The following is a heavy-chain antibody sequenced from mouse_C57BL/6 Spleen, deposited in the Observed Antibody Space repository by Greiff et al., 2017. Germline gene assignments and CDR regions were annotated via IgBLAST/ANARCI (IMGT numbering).Heavy chain of an antibody. D-gene: IGHD4-1*01. V-gene: IGHV1-69*01. CDR3: ARNTGYCAMDY. J-gene: IGHJ4*01. CDR2: IDPSDSYT. CDR1: GYTFTSYW. Sequence: QVHVKQPGAELVMPGASVKLSCKASGYTFTSYWMHWVKQRPGQGLEWIGEIDPSDSYTNYNQKFKGKSTLTVDKSSSTAYMQLSSLTSEDSAVYYCARNTGYCAMDYWGQGTSVTVSS.